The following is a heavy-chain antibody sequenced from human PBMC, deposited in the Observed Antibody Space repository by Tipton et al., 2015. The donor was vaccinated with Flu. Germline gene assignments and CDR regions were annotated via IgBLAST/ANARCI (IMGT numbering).Heavy chain of an antibody. D-gene: IGHD4-11*01. J-gene: IGHJ5*02. CDR2: IHYSGSP. CDR1: GYSMRSDYF. CDR3: ARRDYSNYVSEPKNWFDP. V-gene: IGHV4-38-2*02. Sequence: LRLSCTVSGYSMRSDYFWGWIRQPPGKGLEWIGNIHYSGSPHYNPSLKSRATISIDTPKHQFYLRLRSVTAADTAVYYCARRDYSNYVSEPKNWFDPWGQGTLVTVSS.